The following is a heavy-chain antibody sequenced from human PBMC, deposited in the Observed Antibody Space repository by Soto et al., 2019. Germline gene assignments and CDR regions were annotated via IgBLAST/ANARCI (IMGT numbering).Heavy chain of an antibody. CDR3: AREGYYDRGQDAFDI. J-gene: IGHJ3*02. CDR1: GFTFSSYE. Sequence: EVQLVESGGGLVQPGGSLRLSCAASGFTFSSYEMNWVRQAPGKGLEWVSYISSSGSTIYYADSVKGRFTISRDNAKNSLYLQMNSLRAEDTAVYYCAREGYYDRGQDAFDIWGQGTMVTVSS. D-gene: IGHD3-22*01. V-gene: IGHV3-48*03. CDR2: ISSSGSTI.